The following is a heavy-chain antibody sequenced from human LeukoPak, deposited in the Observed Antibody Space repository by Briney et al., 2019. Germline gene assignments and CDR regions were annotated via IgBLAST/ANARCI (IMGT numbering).Heavy chain of an antibody. CDR1: GFTFDDYA. CDR2: ISWNSGSI. CDR3: ARNYYDSFGYYRLHYFDY. J-gene: IGHJ4*02. D-gene: IGHD3-22*01. V-gene: IGHV3-9*01. Sequence: GGSLRLSCAASGFTFDDYAMHWVRQAPGKGLGWVSGISWNSGSIGYADSVKGRFTISRDNAKNSLYLQMNSLRAEDTALYYCARNYYDSFGYYRLHYFDYWGQGALVTVSS.